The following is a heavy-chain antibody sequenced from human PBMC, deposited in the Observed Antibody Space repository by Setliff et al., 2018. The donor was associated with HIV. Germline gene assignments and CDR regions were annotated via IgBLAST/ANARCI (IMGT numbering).Heavy chain of an antibody. CDR3: ARVNPGPAAATKFFDY. CDR2: FDPQDGKT. V-gene: IGHV1-24*01. J-gene: IGHJ4*02. Sequence: ASVKVSCKISGYTLTEVSMHWVRQAPGKGLEWMGYFDPQDGKTIYAQKFQGRVTITADESTSTAYMELSSLRSEDTAMYYCARVNPGPAAATKFFDYWGQGTLVTVSS. D-gene: IGHD6-13*01. CDR1: GYTLTEVS.